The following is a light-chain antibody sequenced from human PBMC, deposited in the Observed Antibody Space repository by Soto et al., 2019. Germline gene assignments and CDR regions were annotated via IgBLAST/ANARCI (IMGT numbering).Light chain of an antibody. CDR2: SNS. V-gene: IGLV1-47*02. CDR1: SSNIGSNY. Sequence: QSVLTQPPSASGTPGQRVTISCSGSSSNIGSNYVYWYQQLPGTAPKLLIYSNSQRPSGVPDRFSGSKSGTSASLAISGLRSEDEADYYCAAWDDSLSAVVFGGGTKVTVL. CDR3: AAWDDSLSAVV. J-gene: IGLJ2*01.